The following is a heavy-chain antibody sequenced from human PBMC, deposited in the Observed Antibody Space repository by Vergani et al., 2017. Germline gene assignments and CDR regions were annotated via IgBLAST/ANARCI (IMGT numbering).Heavy chain of an antibody. CDR1: GGTFSSYA. V-gene: IGHV1-69*01. J-gene: IGHJ4*02. Sequence: QVQLVQSGAEVKKPGSSVKVSCKASGGTFSSYAISWVRQAPGQGLEWMGGIIPIFGTANYAQKFQGSVTITADESPSTAYMELSSLRSEDTAVYYCARVVHLLPTVTMGYFDYWGQGTLVTVSS. CDR3: ARVVHLLPTVTMGYFDY. CDR2: IIPIFGTA. D-gene: IGHD4-17*01.